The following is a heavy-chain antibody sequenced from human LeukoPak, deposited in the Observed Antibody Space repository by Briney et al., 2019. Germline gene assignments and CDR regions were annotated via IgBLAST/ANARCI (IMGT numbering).Heavy chain of an antibody. V-gene: IGHV3-64*01. Sequence: GGSLRLSCAASGFTFSSYAMHWVRQAPGKGLEYVSAISSNGGSTYYANSVKGRFTVSRDNSKNTLYLQMGSLRAEDMAVYYCARDALVATAYYYYYYMDVWGKGTTVTVSS. CDR1: GFTFSSYA. J-gene: IGHJ6*03. CDR2: ISSNGGST. CDR3: ARDALVATAYYYYYYMDV. D-gene: IGHD5-12*01.